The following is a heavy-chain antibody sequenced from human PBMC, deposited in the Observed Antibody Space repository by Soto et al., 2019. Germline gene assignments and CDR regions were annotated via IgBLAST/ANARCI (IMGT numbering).Heavy chain of an antibody. CDR2: ISNDGSNK. D-gene: IGHD1-26*01. V-gene: IGHV3-30*18. CDR1: GFSFSTYG. J-gene: IGHJ4*02. CDR3: AKGFGNYLAFDY. Sequence: QVHLVESGGGVVQPGRSLRLSCAASGFSFSTYGMHWVRQAPGKGLEWVAFISNDGSNKYYADSVKGRFTITRENSKNMLYLQMNSLRAEDTAVYYCAKGFGNYLAFDYWGQGTLVSVSS.